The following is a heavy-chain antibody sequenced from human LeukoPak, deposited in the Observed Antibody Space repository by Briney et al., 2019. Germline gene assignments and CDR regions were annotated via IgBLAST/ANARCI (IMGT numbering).Heavy chain of an antibody. V-gene: IGHV3-48*03. CDR1: GFTFSSYE. Sequence: PGGSLRLSCAASGFTFSSYEMNWVRQAPGKGLEWVSYISSSGSTIYYADSVKGRFTISRDNAKNSLYLQVNSLRAEDTAVYYCARDRVGGSDFDYWGQGTLVTVSS. D-gene: IGHD1-26*01. CDR2: ISSSGSTI. J-gene: IGHJ4*02. CDR3: ARDRVGGSDFDY.